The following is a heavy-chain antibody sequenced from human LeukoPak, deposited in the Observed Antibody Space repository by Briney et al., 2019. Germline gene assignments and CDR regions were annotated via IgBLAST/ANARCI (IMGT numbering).Heavy chain of an antibody. V-gene: IGHV1-2*02. D-gene: IGHD3-22*01. CDR1: GYRFTGHY. CDR3: ARGDMIDGD. CDR2: INPNSGGT. J-gene: IGHJ4*02. Sequence: GASVKVSCKASGYRFTGHYMHWVRQAPGQGLEWMGWINPNSGGTNYAQKFQGRVTMTRDTSISTAYMEVSSLRFDDTAVYYCARGDMIDGDLGQGTPVTISS.